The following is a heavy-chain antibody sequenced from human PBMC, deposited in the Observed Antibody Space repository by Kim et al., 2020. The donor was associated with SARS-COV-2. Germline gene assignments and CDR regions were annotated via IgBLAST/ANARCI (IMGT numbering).Heavy chain of an antibody. CDR2: IYHSGST. Sequence: SETLSLTCAVSGGSISSSNWWSWVRQPPGKGLEWLGEIYHSGSTNYNPSLKSRVTISVDKSKNQFSLKLSSVTAADTAVYYCVTYYDILSRGTVEYYFDYWGQGTLVTVSS. CDR1: GGSISSSNW. J-gene: IGHJ4*02. CDR3: VTYYDILSRGTVEYYFDY. D-gene: IGHD3-9*01. V-gene: IGHV4-4*02.